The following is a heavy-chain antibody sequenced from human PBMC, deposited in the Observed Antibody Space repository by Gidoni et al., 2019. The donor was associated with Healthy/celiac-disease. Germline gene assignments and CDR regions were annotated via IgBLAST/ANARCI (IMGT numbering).Heavy chain of an antibody. CDR1: GGSISSGDYY. Sequence: QVQLQESGPGLVKPSQTLSLTCTVSGGSISSGDYYWSWNRQPPGKGLEWIGYIYYSGSTYYNPSLKSRVTMSVDTSKNQFSLKLSSVTAADTAVYYCARDRSGYYDSSLHNAFDIWGQGTMVTVSS. CDR3: ARDRSGYYDSSLHNAFDI. D-gene: IGHD3-22*01. CDR2: IYYSGST. J-gene: IGHJ3*02. V-gene: IGHV4-30-4*01.